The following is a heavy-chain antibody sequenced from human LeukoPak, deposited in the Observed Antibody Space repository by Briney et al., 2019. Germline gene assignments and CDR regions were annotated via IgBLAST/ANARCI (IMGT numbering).Heavy chain of an antibody. J-gene: IGHJ4*02. CDR1: GYTFTSYG. D-gene: IGHD3-16*01. V-gene: IGHV1-18*01. Sequence: SVQVSCQASGYTFTSYGISWVRQAPGQGLEWMGWISAYNGNTNYAQKLQGRVTMTTDTSTSTAYMELRSLRSDDTAVYYCVPRGDGGFDYWGQGTLVIVSS. CDR2: ISAYNGNT. CDR3: VPRGDGGFDY.